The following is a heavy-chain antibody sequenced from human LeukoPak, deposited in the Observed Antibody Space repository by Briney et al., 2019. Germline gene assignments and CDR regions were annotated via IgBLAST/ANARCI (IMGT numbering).Heavy chain of an antibody. Sequence: GGSLRLSCAAYGFTFSDYYTSWIRQAPGKGLEWVSYISSSSSYTNYADSVKGRFTISRDNAKNSLYLQMNSLRAEDTAVYYCASHDYGDYGHAFDIWGQGTMVTVSS. CDR3: ASHDYGDYGHAFDI. J-gene: IGHJ3*02. D-gene: IGHD4-17*01. CDR2: ISSSSSYT. V-gene: IGHV3-11*06. CDR1: GFTFSDYY.